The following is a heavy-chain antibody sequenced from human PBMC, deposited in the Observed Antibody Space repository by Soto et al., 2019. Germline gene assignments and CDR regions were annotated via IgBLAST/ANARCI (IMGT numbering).Heavy chain of an antibody. CDR1: GFTFSSYG. CDR2: IWYDGSNK. D-gene: IGHD1-1*01. CDR3: ARDRLERFVCWGVDYYYYGMDL. Sequence: QVQLVESGGGVVQPGRSLRLSCAASGFTFSSYGMHWVRQAPGKGLEWVAVIWYDGSNKYYADSVKGRFTISRDNSKNTQYLEMNSVSGEDTAVYYWARDRLERFVCWGVDYYYYGMDLWGQGTTVTVSS. J-gene: IGHJ6*02. V-gene: IGHV3-33*01.